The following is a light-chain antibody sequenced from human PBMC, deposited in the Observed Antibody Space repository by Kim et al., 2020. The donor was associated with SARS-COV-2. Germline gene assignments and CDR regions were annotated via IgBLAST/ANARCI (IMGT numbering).Light chain of an antibody. CDR1: SRDVGGYHY. CDR3: CSYAGSPPYV. V-gene: IGLV2-11*01. Sequence: QSALTQPRSVSGSPGQSVTISCIGSSRDVGGYHYVSWYQQYPGKAPNLMIFDVTKRPSGVPDRFSGSKSDNTASLTISGLQAEDEADYYCCSYAGSPPYVFGTGTKVTVL. J-gene: IGLJ1*01. CDR2: DVT.